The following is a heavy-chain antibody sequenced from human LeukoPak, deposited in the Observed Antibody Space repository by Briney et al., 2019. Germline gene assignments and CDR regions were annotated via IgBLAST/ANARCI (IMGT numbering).Heavy chain of an antibody. D-gene: IGHD3-10*01. J-gene: IGHJ6*02. CDR2: IWYDGSNK. V-gene: IGHV3-33*01. CDR3: ARDHPYGSGSYYPYGMDV. Sequence: GGSLRLSCAASGFRFSGYGMHWVRQAPGKGLEWVAVIWYDGSNKYYADSVKGRFTISRDNSKNTLYLQMNSLRAEDTAVYYCARDHPYGSGSYYPYGMDVWGQGTTVTVSS. CDR1: GFRFSGYG.